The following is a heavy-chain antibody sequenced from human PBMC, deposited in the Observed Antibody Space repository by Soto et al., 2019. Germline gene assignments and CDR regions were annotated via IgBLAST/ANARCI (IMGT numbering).Heavy chain of an antibody. Sequence: GASVKVSCKASGYTFTNYGITWVRQAPGQGLEWMGWINADYGNTNYEQKFQGRVTMTTDTSTNTAYMELRSLRSDDTAVYYCARKSLSNFNWFDPWGQGTLVTVPQ. J-gene: IGHJ5*02. D-gene: IGHD4-4*01. CDR2: INADYGNT. V-gene: IGHV1-18*04. CDR1: GYTFTNYG. CDR3: ARKSLSNFNWFDP.